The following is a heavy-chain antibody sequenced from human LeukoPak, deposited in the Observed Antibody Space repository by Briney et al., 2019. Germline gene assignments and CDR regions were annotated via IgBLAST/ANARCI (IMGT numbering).Heavy chain of an antibody. CDR3: ARGAGGYSYGLIDY. J-gene: IGHJ4*02. Sequence: SETLSLTCTVSGGSISSGSYYWSWIWQPAGKGLEWIGRIYTSGSTNYNPSLKSRVTISVDTSKNQFSLKLSSVTAADTAVYYCARGAGGYSYGLIDYWGQGTLVTVSS. D-gene: IGHD5-18*01. CDR2: IYTSGST. CDR1: GGSISSGSYY. V-gene: IGHV4-61*02.